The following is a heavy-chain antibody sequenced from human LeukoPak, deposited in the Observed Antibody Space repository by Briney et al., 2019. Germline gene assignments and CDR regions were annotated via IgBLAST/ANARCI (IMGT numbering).Heavy chain of an antibody. CDR3: ARDYYDSSGFGAFDI. J-gene: IGHJ3*02. CDR1: GYTFTAYY. D-gene: IGHD3-22*01. CDR2: INPNSGGT. Sequence: ASVKVSYKSSGYTFTAYYMRWVRQAPGQGLEWMGCINPNSGGTNYAQKFQGRVTMTRDTSISTAYMELSRLRSDDTAVYYCARDYYDSSGFGAFDIWGQGTMVTVSS. V-gene: IGHV1-2*02.